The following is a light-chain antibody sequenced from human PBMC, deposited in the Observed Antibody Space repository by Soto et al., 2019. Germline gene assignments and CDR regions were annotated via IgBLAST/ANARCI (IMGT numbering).Light chain of an antibody. V-gene: IGKV3-11*01. J-gene: IGKJ5*01. CDR2: DAY. CDR1: QSFRGL. Sequence: VVSTQPPVTLSFSPGERATLSCRASQSFRGLLARSQQKPGQAPRLLIYDAYNRATGIPPRFSGSGSGTDFTLTISSLEPEDSAVYYCQQRHMWPITFGQGTRLEIK. CDR3: QQRHMWPIT.